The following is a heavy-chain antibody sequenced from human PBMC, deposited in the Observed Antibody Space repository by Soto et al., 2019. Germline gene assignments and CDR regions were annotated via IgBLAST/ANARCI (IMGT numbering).Heavy chain of an antibody. D-gene: IGHD3-9*01. CDR3: VRDHTPYYDILTGYYSGIT. Sequence: GESLKISCAASGFTFSSYSMNWVRQAPGKGLELVSYISSSSSTIYYADSVKGRFTISRDNAKNSRYLQMNSLRAEDTAVYYCVRDHTPYYDILTGYYSGITWGQGTLVTVSS. CDR2: ISSSSSTI. V-gene: IGHV3-48*01. J-gene: IGHJ5*02. CDR1: GFTFSSYS.